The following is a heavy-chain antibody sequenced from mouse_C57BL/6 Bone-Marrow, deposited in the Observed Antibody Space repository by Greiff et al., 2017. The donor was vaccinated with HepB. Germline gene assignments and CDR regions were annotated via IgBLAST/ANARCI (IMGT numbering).Heavy chain of an antibody. CDR3: ARRRWLLRFAY. V-gene: IGHV5-17*01. CDR1: GFTFSDYG. Sequence: EVKLVESGGGLVKPGGSLKLSCAASGFTFSDYGMHWVRQAPEKGLEWVAYISSGSSTIYYADTVKGRFTISRDNAKNTLFLQMTTLRSEDTAMYYCARRRWLLRFAYWGQGTLVTVSA. J-gene: IGHJ3*01. D-gene: IGHD2-3*01. CDR2: ISSGSSTI.